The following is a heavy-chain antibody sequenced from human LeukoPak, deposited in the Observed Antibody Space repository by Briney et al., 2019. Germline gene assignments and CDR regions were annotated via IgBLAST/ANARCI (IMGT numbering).Heavy chain of an antibody. J-gene: IGHJ4*02. V-gene: IGHV3-23*01. CDR2: ISGSGGST. CDR1: GFTFSSYA. Sequence: GASLRLSCAASGFTFSSYAMSWVRQAPGKGLEWVSAISGSGGSTYYADSVKGRFTISRDNSKNTLYLQMNSLRAEDTAVYYCAKSKDYGDYRNPFDYWGQGTLVTVSS. D-gene: IGHD4-17*01. CDR3: AKSKDYGDYRNPFDY.